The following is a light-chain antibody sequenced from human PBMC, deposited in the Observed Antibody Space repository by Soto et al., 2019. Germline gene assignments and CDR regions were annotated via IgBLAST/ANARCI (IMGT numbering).Light chain of an antibody. CDR1: QGISNY. Sequence: DIQMTQSPSSLSASVGDRVTITCQASQGISNYLNWYQQKPGKAPKLLIYDASNLETGVPSRFSGSGSGTAFTFTISSMQHEDIATYYCQQYDNLPITFGQGTRVEIK. CDR2: DAS. J-gene: IGKJ5*01. V-gene: IGKV1-33*01. CDR3: QQYDNLPIT.